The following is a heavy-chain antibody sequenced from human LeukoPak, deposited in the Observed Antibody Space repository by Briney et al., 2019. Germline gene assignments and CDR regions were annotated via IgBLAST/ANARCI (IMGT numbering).Heavy chain of an antibody. D-gene: IGHD2-2*01. V-gene: IGHV3-30*19. CDR3: ARSQLQYCSTTSCYVFDS. J-gene: IGHJ4*02. CDR1: GFTFSSYG. CDR2: ISFDGSEK. Sequence: GGSLRLSCVTSGFTFSSYGMHWARQAPGKGLQWVAVISFDGSEKYYADSVKGRFTISTDYSRNTLYLEMNSLRADDTAVYYCARSQLQYCSTTSCYVFDSWGQGTLVTVSS.